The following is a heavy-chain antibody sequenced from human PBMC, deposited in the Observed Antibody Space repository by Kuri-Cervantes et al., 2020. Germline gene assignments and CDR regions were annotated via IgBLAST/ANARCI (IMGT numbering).Heavy chain of an antibody. Sequence: GESLKISCEASGFNFDSYTMNWFLQAPGKGLEWLSYITTNSTKIHYADSVKGRFTISRDNAKNSLFLEMNSLSDEDTATYFCARGGLYYYYGMDVWGQGTTVTVSS. V-gene: IGHV3-48*02. CDR1: GFNFDSYT. CDR3: ARGGLYYYYGMDV. J-gene: IGHJ6*02. CDR2: ITTNSTKI.